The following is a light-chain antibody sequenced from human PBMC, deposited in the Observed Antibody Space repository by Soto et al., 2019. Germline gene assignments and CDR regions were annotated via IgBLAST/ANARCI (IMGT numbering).Light chain of an antibody. CDR1: QGIGTA. V-gene: IGKV1-13*02. Sequence: IQLTQSPSTLSASVGDRVTITCRASQGIGTALAWYHQRPGNSPDLLVYDASTLQSGVPSRFSGSGSETDFSLTISGLQPEDFGHYNSQQFNTKPLTFGGGTRVEIK. CDR3: QQFNTKPLT. CDR2: DAS. J-gene: IGKJ4*01.